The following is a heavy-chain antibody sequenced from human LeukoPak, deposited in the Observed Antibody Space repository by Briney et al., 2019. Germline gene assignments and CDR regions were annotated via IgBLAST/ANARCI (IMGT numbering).Heavy chain of an antibody. CDR3: ARVVSALGSGSYYMEPRGYYFDY. D-gene: IGHD3-10*01. CDR1: GFTSTTST. CDR2: IVVGSGDT. Sequence: VKVSCKASGFTSTTSTMQWVRQARGQRLEWIGWIVVGSGDTNYAEKFQERVTITRDMSTSTVYMELSSLRSEDTAVYYCARVVSALGSGSYYMEPRGYYFDYWGQGTLVTVSS. J-gene: IGHJ4*02. V-gene: IGHV1-58*02.